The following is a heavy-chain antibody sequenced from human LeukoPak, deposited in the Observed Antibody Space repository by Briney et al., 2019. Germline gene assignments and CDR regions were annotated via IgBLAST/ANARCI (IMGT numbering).Heavy chain of an antibody. J-gene: IGHJ4*02. CDR3: ARHEDRNWYFDH. D-gene: IGHD1-1*01. V-gene: IGHV4-39*01. Sequence: SETLSLTCTVSGGSISSSYYYWGWIRQPPGKGLEWIGTIYYSGSTYYNPSLKSRVTISVDTSKNQFSLKLSSATAPDTAVYYCARHEDRNWYFDHWGQGTLVTVSS. CDR2: IYYSGST. CDR1: GGSISSSYYY.